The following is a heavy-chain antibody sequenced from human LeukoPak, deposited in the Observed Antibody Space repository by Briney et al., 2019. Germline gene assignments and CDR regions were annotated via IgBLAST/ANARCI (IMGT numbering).Heavy chain of an antibody. D-gene: IGHD6-13*01. CDR3: ARNGITAAELDH. J-gene: IGHJ4*02. CDR2: ISTSSTYI. Sequence: GGSLRLSCAASGFTFSTHDMNWVRQAPGKGLEWVSSISTSSTYIYYTDSVKGRFTISRDNAKNSLYLQINSLRADDTAVYYCARNGITAAELDHWGQGTLVTVSS. V-gene: IGHV3-21*03. CDR1: GFTFSTHD.